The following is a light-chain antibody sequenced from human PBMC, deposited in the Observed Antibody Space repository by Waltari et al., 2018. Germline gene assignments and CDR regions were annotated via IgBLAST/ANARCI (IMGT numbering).Light chain of an antibody. CDR1: QGISSR. CDR2: DAS. J-gene: IGKJ1*01. Sequence: DLQMSQSPSSVSASVGDRATPTCRASQGISSRLAWYQQKPGKAPQLLISDASSLHSGVPSRFSGSGSGTDFTLTISSLQPEDFATYYCLQVNSFPRTFGQGTKVEVK. CDR3: LQVNSFPRT. V-gene: IGKV1-12*01.